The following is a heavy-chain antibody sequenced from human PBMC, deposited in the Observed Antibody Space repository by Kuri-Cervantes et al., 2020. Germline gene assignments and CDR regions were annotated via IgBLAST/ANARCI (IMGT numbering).Heavy chain of an antibody. D-gene: IGHD3-22*01. Sequence: SQTLPLTCAVYGGSFSGYYWSWIRQPPGKGLEWIGEINHSGSTNYNPSLKSRVTISVDTSKNQFSLKLSSVTAADTAVYYCARETLVRGYYDSSGYWEERLPDYWGQGTLVTVSS. CDR1: GGSFSGYY. V-gene: IGHV4-34*01. CDR2: INHSGST. J-gene: IGHJ4*02. CDR3: ARETLVRGYYDSSGYWEERLPDY.